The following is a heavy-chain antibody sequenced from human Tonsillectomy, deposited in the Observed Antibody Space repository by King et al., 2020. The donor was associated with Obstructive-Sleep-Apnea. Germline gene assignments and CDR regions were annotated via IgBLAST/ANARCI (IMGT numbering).Heavy chain of an antibody. V-gene: IGHV5-51*01. D-gene: IGHD5-18*01. J-gene: IGHJ4*02. CDR3: ARWGGYSYGYDY. CDR1: GYTFISYW. Sequence: VQLVESGVEVKKPGESLKISCKGSGYTFISYWIGWVRQMPGQGLEWRGRIDLGDSNTKYNPSFQGQVTLSADKSVSTAYLQWCSLKASDTAMYYCARWGGYSYGYDYWGQGTQVTVSS. CDR2: IDLGDSNT.